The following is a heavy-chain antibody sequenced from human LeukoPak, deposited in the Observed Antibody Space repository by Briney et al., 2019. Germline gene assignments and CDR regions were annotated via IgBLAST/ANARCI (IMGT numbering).Heavy chain of an antibody. CDR3: AKAFCNSAGCLPYYFAD. V-gene: IGHV4-59*07. Sequence: SDCLSLTFSVFGASLISYYWGCVRPPPGKGRGWIGDFYHRGNTNYDPSLKSRVTISVDTSNDQFSLKPSSVTAAHTALYYCAKAFCNSAGCLPYYFADWGQGTLVTVSS. D-gene: IGHD2-2*01. CDR1: GASLISYY. CDR2: FYHRGNT. J-gene: IGHJ4*02.